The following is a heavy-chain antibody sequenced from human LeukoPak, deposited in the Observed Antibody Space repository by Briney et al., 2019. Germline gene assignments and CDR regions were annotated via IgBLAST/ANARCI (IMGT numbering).Heavy chain of an antibody. V-gene: IGHV3-7*04. J-gene: IGHJ3*02. CDR2: IRKDGSEK. CDR1: GFTFEIYW. Sequence: GGSLRLSCAASGFTFEIYWMSWVRQAPGKGLECVANIRKDGSEKNYVDSVKGRFTISRDNAKNSLYLKMNRLRDDDTALYYCARHWEGVESDAFDIWGQGTMVTVSS. CDR3: ARHWEGVESDAFDI. D-gene: IGHD1-26*01.